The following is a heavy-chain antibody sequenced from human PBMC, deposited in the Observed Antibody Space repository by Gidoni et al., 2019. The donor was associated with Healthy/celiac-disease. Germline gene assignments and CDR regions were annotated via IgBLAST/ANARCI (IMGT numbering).Heavy chain of an antibody. CDR1: GFTFSSYA. CDR2: ISGSGGST. J-gene: IGHJ1*01. D-gene: IGHD1-1*01. CDR3: AKEEGRLEGGLQH. Sequence: EVKLLESGGGLVQPGGSLRLSCAASGFTFSSYAMSWVRQAPGKGLEWVSAISGSGGSTYYADAVKGRFTISRDNSKNTLYLQMNSLRAEDTAVYYCAKEEGRLEGGLQHWGQGTLVTVSS. V-gene: IGHV3-23*01.